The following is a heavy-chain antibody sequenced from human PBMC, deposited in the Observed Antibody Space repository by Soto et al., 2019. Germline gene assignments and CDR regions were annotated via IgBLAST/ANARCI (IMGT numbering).Heavy chain of an antibody. J-gene: IGHJ5*02. V-gene: IGHV4-30-2*01. Sequence: QLQLQESGSGLVRPSQTLPLTCAVSGGSISSGGYSWNWIRQPPGKGLEWIGYIYHSGSTLYNPSLKSRVTISVDKSESQFSLKLTSVTAADTAVYYCARDQLEGNWFDPWGQGTLVTVSS. CDR3: ARDQLEGNWFDP. CDR1: GGSISSGGYS. CDR2: IYHSGST. D-gene: IGHD1-1*01.